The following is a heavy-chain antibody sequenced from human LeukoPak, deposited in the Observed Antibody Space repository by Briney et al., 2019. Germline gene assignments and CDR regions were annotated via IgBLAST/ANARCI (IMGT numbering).Heavy chain of an antibody. Sequence: PGGSLRLSCAASGFTFSSYGMHWVRQAPGKGLEWVSYISSSGSTIYYADSLKGRFTISRDNAKNSLYLQMNSLRAEDTAVYYCARRGASSGGLDYWGQGTLVTVSS. CDR3: ARRGASSGGLDY. D-gene: IGHD6-19*01. CDR1: GFTFSSYG. V-gene: IGHV3-48*01. J-gene: IGHJ4*02. CDR2: ISSSGSTI.